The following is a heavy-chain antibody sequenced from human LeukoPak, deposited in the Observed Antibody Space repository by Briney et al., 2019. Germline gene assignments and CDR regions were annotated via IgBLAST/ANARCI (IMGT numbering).Heavy chain of an antibody. V-gene: IGHV3-7*01. J-gene: IGHJ5*02. D-gene: IGHD2-2*01. CDR3: ATLNWDDGVVSGFDR. CDR1: GFSFRNSW. Sequence: GGSLRLSCAASGFSFRNSWISWVRQIPGKGLEWVANIRQDGNEIYYMDSVKGRFTISRDNAKKSLYLQMNLLRAEDTAVYYCATLNWDDGVVSGFDRWGQGILVTVSS. CDR2: IRQDGNEI.